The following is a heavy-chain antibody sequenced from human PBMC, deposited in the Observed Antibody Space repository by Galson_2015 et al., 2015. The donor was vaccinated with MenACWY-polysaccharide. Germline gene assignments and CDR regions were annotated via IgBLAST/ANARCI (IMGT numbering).Heavy chain of an antibody. J-gene: IGHJ4*02. CDR3: AKQIDEYYGSGNYYPPWDY. CDR2: ISGSGLNT. V-gene: IGHV3-23*01. Sequence: SLRLSCAASGFTFSSYAMSWVRQAPGKGLEWVSTISGSGLNTYYADSVEGRFTMSRDNSKNTLYMQMNSLRAEDTAVYYCAKQIDEYYGSGNYYPPWDYWGQGTLVTVSS. D-gene: IGHD3-10*01. CDR1: GFTFSSYA.